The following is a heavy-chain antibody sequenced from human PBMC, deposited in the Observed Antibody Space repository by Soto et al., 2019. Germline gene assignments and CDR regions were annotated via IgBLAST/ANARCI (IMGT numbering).Heavy chain of an antibody. J-gene: IGHJ5*02. CDR1: GFTFSSYA. CDR2: ISSNGGST. Sequence: VGSLRLSCSASGFTFSSYAMHWVRQAPGKGLEYVSAISSNGGSTYYADSVRGRFTISRDNAKNSLYLQMNSLRAEDTAVYYCARGEGSSYDRLYNWFDPWGQGTLVTVSS. V-gene: IGHV3-64*04. CDR3: ARGEGSSYDRLYNWFDP. D-gene: IGHD6-13*01.